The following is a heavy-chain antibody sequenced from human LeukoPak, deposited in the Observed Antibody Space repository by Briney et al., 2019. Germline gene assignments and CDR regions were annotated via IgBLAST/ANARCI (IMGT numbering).Heavy chain of an antibody. J-gene: IGHJ4*02. CDR3: AGSSFPRYGQPWDY. CDR1: GFTFSSYG. Sequence: TGGSLRLSCAASGFTFSSYGMHWVRQAPGKGLEWVAVISYDGSNKYYADSVKGRFTISRDNSKNTLYLQMNSLRAEDTAVYYCAGSSFPRYGQPWDYWGQGTLVTVSS. CDR2: ISYDGSNK. V-gene: IGHV3-30*03. D-gene: IGHD4-17*01.